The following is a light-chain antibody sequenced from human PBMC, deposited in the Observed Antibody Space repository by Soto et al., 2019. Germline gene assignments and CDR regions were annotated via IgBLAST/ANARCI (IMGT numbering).Light chain of an antibody. J-gene: IGLJ1*01. V-gene: IGLV2-23*03. CDR1: SSDVGSYNL. CDR3: CSYAGSSTFV. CDR2: EGS. Sequence: QSALTQPASVSGSPGQSITISCTETSSDVGSYNLVSWYQQHPGKAPKLMIYEGSKRPSGVSNRFSGSKSGNTASLTISGLQAEDEADYYCCSYAGSSTFVFGNGTKGTVL.